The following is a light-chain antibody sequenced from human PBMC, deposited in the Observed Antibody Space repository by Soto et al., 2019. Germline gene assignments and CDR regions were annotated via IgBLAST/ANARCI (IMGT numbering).Light chain of an antibody. V-gene: IGLV2-23*02. CDR3: CSYAGSSPEV. J-gene: IGLJ1*01. CDR1: SSDVGSYNL. CDR2: EVS. Sequence: QPVLAQPASVSGSPGQSITISCTGTSSDVGSYNLVSWYQQHPGKAPKLMIYEVSKRPSGVSNRFSGSKSGNTASLTISGLQAEDEADYYCCSYAGSSPEVFGTGTKLTVL.